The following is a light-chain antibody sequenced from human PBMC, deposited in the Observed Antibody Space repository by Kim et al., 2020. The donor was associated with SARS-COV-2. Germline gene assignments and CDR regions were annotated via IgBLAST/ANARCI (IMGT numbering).Light chain of an antibody. CDR2: QDS. CDR1: KWGDKY. V-gene: IGLV3-1*01. Sequence: VSPGQTASITCSGDKWGDKYACWYQQKPGQSPVLVIYQDSKRPSGIPERFSGSNSGNTATLTISGTQAMDEADYYCQAWDSSTVVFGGGTKVTVL. CDR3: QAWDSSTVV. J-gene: IGLJ2*01.